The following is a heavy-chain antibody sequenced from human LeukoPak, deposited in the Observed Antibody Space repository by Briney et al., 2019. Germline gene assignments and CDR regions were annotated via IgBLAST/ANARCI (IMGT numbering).Heavy chain of an antibody. Sequence: ASVKVSCKASGGTFSSYTISWVRQAPGQGLEWMGRIIPILGIANYAQKFQGRVTITADKSTSTDYMELRSLRSEDTAVYYCARAGAIAVAGTFDYWGQGTLVTVSS. J-gene: IGHJ4*02. D-gene: IGHD6-19*01. CDR2: IIPILGIA. CDR3: ARAGAIAVAGTFDY. CDR1: GGTFSSYT. V-gene: IGHV1-69*02.